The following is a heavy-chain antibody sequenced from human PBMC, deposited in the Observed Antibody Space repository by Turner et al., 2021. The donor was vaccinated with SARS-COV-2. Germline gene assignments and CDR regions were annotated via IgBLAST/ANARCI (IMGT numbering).Heavy chain of an antibody. CDR3: ARSPTAPGYYYDSSGYYTPYYFDY. V-gene: IGHV3-21*01. J-gene: IGHJ4*02. D-gene: IGHD3-22*01. CDR2: ISSSSSYI. CDR1: GFTFSRYS. Sequence: EVQLVESGGGLVKPGGSLRLPCAASGFTFSRYSMNWVRQAPGKGLEWVSSISSSSSYIYYADSVKGRFTISRDNAKNSLYLQMNSLRAEDTAVYYCARSPTAPGYYYDSSGYYTPYYFDYWGQGTLVTVSS.